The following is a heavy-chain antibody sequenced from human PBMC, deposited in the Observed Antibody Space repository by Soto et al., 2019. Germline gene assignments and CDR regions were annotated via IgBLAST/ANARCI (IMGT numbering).Heavy chain of an antibody. J-gene: IGHJ6*02. CDR1: GFTFSDYD. CDR2: LWRDGSNV. V-gene: IGHV3-33*01. CDR3: ARDSTGWTGGDH. Sequence: GGSLRLSCAASGFTFSDYDMHWVRQAPGKRLEWVAVLWRDGSNVYYADSVKGRFTISRDNSKNTLYLQMNSLRVEDTAVYYCARDSTGWTGGDHWGQGTTVTVSS. D-gene: IGHD6-19*01.